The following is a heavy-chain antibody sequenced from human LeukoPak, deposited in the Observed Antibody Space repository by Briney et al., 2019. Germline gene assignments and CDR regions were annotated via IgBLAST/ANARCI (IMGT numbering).Heavy chain of an antibody. D-gene: IGHD3-3*01. CDR3: ARGPILEWLLWGGFDY. Sequence: ASVKVSCKASGYTFTSYAMHWVRQAPGQRLEWMGWINAGNGNTKYSQKFQGRVTITRDTSASTAYMELSSLRSEDTAVYYCARGPILEWLLWGGFDYWGQGTLVTVSS. J-gene: IGHJ4*02. V-gene: IGHV1-3*01. CDR2: INAGNGNT. CDR1: GYTFTSYA.